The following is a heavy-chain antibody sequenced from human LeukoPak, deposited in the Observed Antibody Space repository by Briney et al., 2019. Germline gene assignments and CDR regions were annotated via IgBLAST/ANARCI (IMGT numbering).Heavy chain of an antibody. CDR3: AKPPGIAVEGWFDP. J-gene: IGHJ5*02. CDR2: IKQDGSEK. V-gene: IGHV3-7*01. Sequence: GGSLRLSCAASGFTFSSYWMSWVRQAPGKGLEWVANIKQDGSEKYYVDSVKGRFTISRDNAKNSLYLQMNSLRAGDTAVYYCAKPPGIAVEGWFDPWGQGTLVAVSS. D-gene: IGHD6-19*01. CDR1: GFTFSSYW.